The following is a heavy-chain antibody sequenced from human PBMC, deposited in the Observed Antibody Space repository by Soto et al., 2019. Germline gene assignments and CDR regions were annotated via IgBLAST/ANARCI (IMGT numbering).Heavy chain of an antibody. CDR3: ALRNCSSTSCYPAEYFQH. CDR2: IIPIFGTA. CDR1: GGTFSSYA. Sequence: QVQLVQSGAEVKKPGSSVKVSCKASGGTFSSYAISWVRQAPGQGLEWMGGIIPIFGTANYAQKFQGRVTITADESTSTAYMELSSLRSEDTAVYYSALRNCSSTSCYPAEYFQHWGQGTLVTVSS. V-gene: IGHV1-69*01. J-gene: IGHJ1*01. D-gene: IGHD2-2*01.